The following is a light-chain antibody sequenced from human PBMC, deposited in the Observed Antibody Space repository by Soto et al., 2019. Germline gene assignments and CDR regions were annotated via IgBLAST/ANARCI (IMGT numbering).Light chain of an antibody. CDR1: ENVGSS. V-gene: IGKV1-39*01. Sequence: DIQMTQSPSTLSASVGDRVTITCRASENVGSSLAWYQFKPGNAPQLLIFDATTLQTGVPSRFSGSGFGTDFTLTIDNLQHEDSATYYCQQSHSTPPTFGPGTKLEIK. CDR2: DAT. CDR3: QQSHSTPPT. J-gene: IGKJ2*01.